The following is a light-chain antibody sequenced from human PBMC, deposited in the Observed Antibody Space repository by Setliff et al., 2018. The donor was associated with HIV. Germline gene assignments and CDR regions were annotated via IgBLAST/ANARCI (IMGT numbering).Light chain of an antibody. CDR2: EVT. CDR3: SSYTSTYTLYV. J-gene: IGLJ1*01. V-gene: IGLV2-14*01. Sequence: QSALTQPASVSGSPGQSITISCTETSSDVGGYNYVSWYQHHPGKAPKLMIYEVTNRPSGVSTRFSGSKSGNTASLTISGLQAEDDANYYCSSYTSTYTLYVFGTGTKVTVL. CDR1: SSDVGGYNY.